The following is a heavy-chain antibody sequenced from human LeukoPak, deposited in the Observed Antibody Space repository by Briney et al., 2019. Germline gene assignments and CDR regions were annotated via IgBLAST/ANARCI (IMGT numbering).Heavy chain of an antibody. Sequence: SVKVSCKASGGTFSSYAISWVRQAPGQGLEWMGGIIPIFGTANYAQKFQGRVTITADESTSTAYMELNSLRPDDTAVYYCAKDSSDYYFDYWGQGTLVTVSS. CDR1: GGTFSSYA. CDR2: IIPIFGTA. V-gene: IGHV1-69*13. D-gene: IGHD3-22*01. CDR3: AKDSSDYYFDY. J-gene: IGHJ4*02.